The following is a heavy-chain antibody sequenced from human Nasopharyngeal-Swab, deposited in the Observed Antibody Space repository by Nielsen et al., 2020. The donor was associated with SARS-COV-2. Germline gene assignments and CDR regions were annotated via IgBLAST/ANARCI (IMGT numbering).Heavy chain of an antibody. V-gene: IGHV4-34*01. CDR2: INHSGST. D-gene: IGHD3-10*01. Sequence: SETLSLTCAVYGGSFSGYYWSWIRQPPGEGLEWIGEINHSGSTNYNPSLKSRVTISLDTSKNQFSLRLSSVTAADTAVYYCARNHYYGSGSYYPLYYYYYGLDVWGQGTTVTVSS. J-gene: IGHJ6*02. CDR1: GGSFSGYY. CDR3: ARNHYYGSGSYYPLYYYYYGLDV.